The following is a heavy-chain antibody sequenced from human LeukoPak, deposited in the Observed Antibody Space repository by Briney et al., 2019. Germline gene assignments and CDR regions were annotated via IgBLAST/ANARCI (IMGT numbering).Heavy chain of an antibody. J-gene: IGHJ4*02. CDR1: GGTFSSCA. D-gene: IGHD3-22*01. Sequence: ASVKVSCKASGGTFSSCAISWVRQAPGQGLEWMGGIIPIFGTANYAQKFQGRVTITTDESTSTAYMELSSLRSEDTAVYYCARVHDSSGYYPYYFDYWGQGTLVTVSS. CDR3: ARVHDSSGYYPYYFDY. V-gene: IGHV1-69*05. CDR2: IIPIFGTA.